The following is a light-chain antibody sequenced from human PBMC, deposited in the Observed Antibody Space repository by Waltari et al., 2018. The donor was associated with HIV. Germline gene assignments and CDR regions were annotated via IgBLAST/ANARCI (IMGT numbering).Light chain of an antibody. CDR1: QGLSKS. CDR2: GTS. V-gene: IGKV1-NL1*01. Sequence: DIQMTQSPSPLSASVGDRVTITCRASQGLSKSLAWYQQKPGRAPKVQLHGTSSLGSGVPSRFSGSGSGTDYTLTISSLQPEDFATYYCQQYYSTPWTFGQGTKVEIK. J-gene: IGKJ1*01. CDR3: QQYYSTPWT.